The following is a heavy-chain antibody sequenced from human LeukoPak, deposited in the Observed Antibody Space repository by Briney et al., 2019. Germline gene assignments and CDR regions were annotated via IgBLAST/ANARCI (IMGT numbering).Heavy chain of an antibody. V-gene: IGHV1-2*02. CDR3: ARERENFGDYHAFDI. Sequence: ASVKVSCKASGYTFIGYYMHWVRQAPGQGLEWMGWINPNSGGTNYAQKFQGRVTMTRDTSISTAYMELSRLRSDDTAVYYCARERENFGDYHAFDIWGQGTMVTVSS. D-gene: IGHD4-17*01. J-gene: IGHJ3*02. CDR2: INPNSGGT. CDR1: GYTFIGYY.